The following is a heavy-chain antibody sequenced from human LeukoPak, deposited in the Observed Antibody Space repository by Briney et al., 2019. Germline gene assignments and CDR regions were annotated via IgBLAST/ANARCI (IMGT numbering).Heavy chain of an antibody. J-gene: IGHJ4*02. Sequence: GGSLTLSCAASGFTFGDYAMRWVRQAPGKGLEWVSAISGVSGSTTIYAASVEGRFTVSRDNSKSRLFLQMNSLRAEDTAVYYCAKGPSYWDCWGQGTLVTVSS. D-gene: IGHD3-10*01. V-gene: IGHV3-23*01. CDR3: AKGPSYWDC. CDR2: ISGVSGSTT. CDR1: GFTFGDYA.